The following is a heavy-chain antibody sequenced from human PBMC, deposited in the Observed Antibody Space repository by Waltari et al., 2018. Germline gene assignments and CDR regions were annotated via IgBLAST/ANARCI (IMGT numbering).Heavy chain of an antibody. CDR2: IYYSGST. CDR1: GGSISSNY. CDR3: ARASGYDHHNWFDP. D-gene: IGHD5-12*01. Sequence: QVQLQESGPGLVKPSETLSLTCTVSGGSISSNYWSWIRQPPGKGLEWIGYIYYSGSTNYNPSLKSRVTISVDTSKNQFSLKLSSVTAADTAVYYCARASGYDHHNWFDPWGQGTLVTVSS. J-gene: IGHJ5*02. V-gene: IGHV4-59*01.